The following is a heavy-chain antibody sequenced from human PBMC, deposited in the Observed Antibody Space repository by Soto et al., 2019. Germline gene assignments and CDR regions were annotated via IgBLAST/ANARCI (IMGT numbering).Heavy chain of an antibody. D-gene: IGHD1-26*01. Sequence: QVQLVQSGAEVKKPGASVKVSCKASGYTFTNYAMHWVRQAPGQRLEWMGWINAGNGNTKYSQKFQGRVTITRDTSASAADMELSSLRSEDTAVYYCARGGILYGYFDLWGRGTLFTVPS. CDR3: ARGGILYGYFDL. CDR2: INAGNGNT. J-gene: IGHJ2*01. V-gene: IGHV1-3*01. CDR1: GYTFTNYA.